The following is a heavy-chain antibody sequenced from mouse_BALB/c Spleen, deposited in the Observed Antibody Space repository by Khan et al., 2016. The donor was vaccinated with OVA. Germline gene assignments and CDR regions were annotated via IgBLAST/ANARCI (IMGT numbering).Heavy chain of an antibody. J-gene: IGHJ2*01. CDR3: ARSGYGSLVY. D-gene: IGHD1-1*01. CDR1: GYTFTDYV. CDR2: IFPGSGDT. Sequence: QVQLKQSGPELVKPGSSMKMSCKASGYTFTDYVLNWVRQRTGQGLEWIGQIFPGSGDTYYNEKFKDRATLTADKSSNTVYLQTGSLTSEDSAVYVCARSGYGSLVYWGQGTTLTVSS. V-gene: IGHV1-77*01.